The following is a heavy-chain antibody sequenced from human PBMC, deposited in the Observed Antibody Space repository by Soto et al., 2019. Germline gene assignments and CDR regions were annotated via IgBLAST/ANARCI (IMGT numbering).Heavy chain of an antibody. CDR2: IIPIFGTA. V-gene: IGHV1-69*12. D-gene: IGHD5-18*01. CDR3: ARGRGYSCDYGVDV. CDR1: GDTFINYA. J-gene: IGHJ6*02. Sequence: QVQLVQSGAEVTKPGSSVKVSCTASGDTFINYAISWVRQAPGQGLEWMGGIIPIFGTANYAQKFQGTVTISADESTSTAYMELSSLGADDTAVYYCARGRGYSCDYGVDVWGQGTTVTVSS.